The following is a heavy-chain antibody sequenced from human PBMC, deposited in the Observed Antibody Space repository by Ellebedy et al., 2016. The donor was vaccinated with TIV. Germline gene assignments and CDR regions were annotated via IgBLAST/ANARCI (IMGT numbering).Heavy chain of an antibody. CDR2: ISSSSSTI. D-gene: IGHD5/OR15-5a*01. Sequence: GESLKISCAASGFTFSSYSMNWVRQAPGKGLEWVSYISSSSSTIYYADSVKGRFTISRDNAKNSLYLQINSLRDEDTAVYYCARDASVYTGGTRNFDYWGQGTLVTVSS. V-gene: IGHV3-48*02. J-gene: IGHJ4*02. CDR3: ARDASVYTGGTRNFDY. CDR1: GFTFSSYS.